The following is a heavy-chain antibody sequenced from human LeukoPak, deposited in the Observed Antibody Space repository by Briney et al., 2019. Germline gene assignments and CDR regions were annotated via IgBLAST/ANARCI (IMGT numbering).Heavy chain of an antibody. CDR1: GFTVSSNY. D-gene: IGHD6-19*01. V-gene: IGHV3-53*01. CDR3: ARDRGLDGSGWYDY. CDR2: IYSDGRT. Sequence: PGGSLRLSCAASGFTVSSNYMSWVRQAPGKGLEWVSVIYSDGRTYYADSVKGRFTISRDNSKDTLYLETNSLRAEDTAVYYCARDRGLDGSGWYDYWGQGTLVTVSS. J-gene: IGHJ4*02.